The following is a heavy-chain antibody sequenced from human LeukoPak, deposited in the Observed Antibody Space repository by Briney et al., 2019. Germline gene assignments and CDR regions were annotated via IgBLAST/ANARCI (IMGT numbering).Heavy chain of an antibody. J-gene: IGHJ6*02. D-gene: IGHD3-22*01. CDR2: IWYGGSNK. CDR3: AKEITDNYYDSSGPTPEGGMDV. V-gene: IGHV3-33*06. CDR1: GFTFSSYG. Sequence: PGRSLRLSCAASGFTFSSYGMHWVRQAPGKGLEWVAVIWYGGSNKYYADSVKGRFTISRDNSRNTLYLQMNSLRAEDTAVYYCAKEITDNYYDSSGPTPEGGMDVWGQGTTVTVSS.